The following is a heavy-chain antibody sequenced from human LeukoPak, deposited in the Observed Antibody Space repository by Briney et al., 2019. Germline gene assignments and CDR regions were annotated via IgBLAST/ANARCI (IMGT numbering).Heavy chain of an antibody. CDR1: GASFTGDY. V-gene: IGHV4-34*01. J-gene: IGHJ4*02. CDR2: LDFSGST. CDR3: AGYCSGRSCSVGY. Sequence: SATLSPTGAVDGASFTGDYWSWISLPPGDWLEWIGSLDFSGSTHYNPSLKGRVTLSVDTSKNHFSLKLSSVTAADTAVYFCAGYCSGRSCSVGYWGQGNLVTVSS. D-gene: IGHD2-15*01.